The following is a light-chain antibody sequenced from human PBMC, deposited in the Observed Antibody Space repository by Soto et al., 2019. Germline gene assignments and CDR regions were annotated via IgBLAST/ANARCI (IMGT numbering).Light chain of an antibody. CDR3: QQYNNWPPWT. CDR2: GAS. V-gene: IGKV3-15*01. Sequence: EIVMTQSPATLSVSPGERATLSCRASQSVSSNLAWYQQKPGQAPRLLIYGASTRATGIPARFSGSGSGTEFTLTISRLQYEEFAVYCCQQYNNWPPWTSSQGTKGEIK. CDR1: QSVSSN. J-gene: IGKJ1*01.